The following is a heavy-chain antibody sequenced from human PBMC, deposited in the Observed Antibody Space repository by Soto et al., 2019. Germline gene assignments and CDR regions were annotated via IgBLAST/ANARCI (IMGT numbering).Heavy chain of an antibody. D-gene: IGHD6-13*01. Sequence: QVQLVQSGAEVKKPGSSVKVSCKASGGTFSSYGISWVRQAPGQGLEWMGGIIPIFGTANYAQKVQGRVTITADESTRTAYIELSSPRYDDTSVYYCARERYSCSGWGQGPLVTVSS. CDR3: ARERYSCSG. CDR1: GGTFSSYG. J-gene: IGHJ4*02. V-gene: IGHV1-69*12. CDR2: IIPIFGTA.